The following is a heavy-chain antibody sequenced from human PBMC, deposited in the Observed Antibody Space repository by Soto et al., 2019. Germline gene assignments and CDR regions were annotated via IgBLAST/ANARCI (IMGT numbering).Heavy chain of an antibody. J-gene: IGHJ6*02. CDR3: ASGVATIEGYYYYYYGMDV. CDR2: ISSSGSTI. D-gene: IGHD5-12*01. Sequence: GGSLRLSCAASGFTFSSYEMNWVRQAPGKGLEWVSYISSSGSTIYYADSVKGRFTISRDNAKNSLYLQMNSLRAEDTAVYYCASGVATIEGYYYYYYGMDVWGQGTTVTVSS. CDR1: GFTFSSYE. V-gene: IGHV3-48*03.